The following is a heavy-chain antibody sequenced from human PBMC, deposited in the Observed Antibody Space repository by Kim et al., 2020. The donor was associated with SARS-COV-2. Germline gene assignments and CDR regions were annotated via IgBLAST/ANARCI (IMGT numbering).Heavy chain of an antibody. D-gene: IGHD3-16*02. CDR2: IYYSGST. V-gene: IGHV4-59*01. CDR3: ARGVFMITFGGVIVGPLDY. Sequence: SETLSLTCTVSGGSISSYYWSWIRQPPGKGLEWIGYIYYSGSTNYNPSLKSRVTISVDTSKNQFSLKLSSVTAADTAVYYCARGVFMITFGGVIVGPLDYWGQGTLVTVSS. CDR1: GGSISSYY. J-gene: IGHJ4*02.